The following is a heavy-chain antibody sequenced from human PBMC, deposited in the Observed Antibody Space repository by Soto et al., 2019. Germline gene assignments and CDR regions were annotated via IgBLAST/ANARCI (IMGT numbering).Heavy chain of an antibody. CDR1: GVTFTNYG. D-gene: IGHD2-21*02. CDR2: ITAGGGST. J-gene: IGHJ4*02. V-gene: IGHV3-23*01. Sequence: GGSLRLSCAASGVTFTNYGMSWVRQAPGKGLEWVSGITAGGGSTFYADSVKGRFTISGDNSKNTLYLQMNSLRAEDTAVYYCARDRCVGDCDLFDYWCQAPLVTVS. CDR3: ARDRCVGDCDLFDY.